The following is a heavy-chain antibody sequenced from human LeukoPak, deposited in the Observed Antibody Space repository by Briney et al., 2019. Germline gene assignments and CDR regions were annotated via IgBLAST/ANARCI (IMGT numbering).Heavy chain of an antibody. CDR3: ARTLTYYYDSSGYYPPLGY. V-gene: IGHV1-2*02. J-gene: IGHJ4*02. CDR2: INPNSGGT. Sequence: ASVKVSCKASGYTFTGYYMHWVRQAPGQGLEWMGWINPNSGGTNYAQKFQGRVTMTRDTSISTAYMELSRLRSDDTAVYYCARTLTYYYDSSGYYPPLGYWGQGTLVTVSS. CDR1: GYTFTGYY. D-gene: IGHD3-22*01.